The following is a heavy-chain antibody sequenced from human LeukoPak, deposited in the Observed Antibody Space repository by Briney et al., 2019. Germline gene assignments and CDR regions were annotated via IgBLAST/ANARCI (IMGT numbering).Heavy chain of an antibody. J-gene: IGHJ4*02. D-gene: IGHD6-19*01. V-gene: IGHV4-59*06. CDR3: ARQYSSGWVDY. Sequence: SETLSLTCTVSGVSISSDYWSWIRQHPGKGLEWIGYIYYSGSTYYNPSLKSRVTISVDTSKNQFSLKLSSVTAADTAVYYCARQYSSGWVDYWGQGTLVTVSS. CDR1: GVSISSDY. CDR2: IYYSGST.